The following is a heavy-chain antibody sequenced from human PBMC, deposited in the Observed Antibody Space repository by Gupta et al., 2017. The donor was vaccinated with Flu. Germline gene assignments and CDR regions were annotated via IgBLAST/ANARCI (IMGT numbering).Heavy chain of an antibody. CDR2: IYYSGST. CDR3: ARAAGSGWYYDY. J-gene: IGHJ4*02. D-gene: IGHD6-19*01. Sequence: QVQLQESGPGLVKPSQTLSLTCTVSGGSISSAEHYWSWIRQHPGKGLEWIGYIYYSGSTYYNPSLESRVTISIDRSQNQFSLRLNSVTAADTAVYYCARAAGSGWYYDYWGQGTLVTVSS. V-gene: IGHV4-31*03. CDR1: GGSISSAEHY.